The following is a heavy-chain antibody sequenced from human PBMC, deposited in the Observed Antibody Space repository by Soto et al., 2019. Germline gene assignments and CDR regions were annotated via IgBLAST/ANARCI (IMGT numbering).Heavy chain of an antibody. CDR3: ARGSGITGTTKDWFDP. V-gene: IGHV4-30-4*01. J-gene: IGHJ5*02. CDR1: GGFIVSGDYY. CDR2: MYSSGTT. Sequence: SETLSLTCTVSGGFIVSGDYYWSWIRQSPGKGLEWIGYMYSSGTTYYNPSLKSRVTISIDASKNQFYLRLSSVTAADPAVYYCARGSGITGTTKDWFDPWGQGTLVTVSS. D-gene: IGHD1-7*01.